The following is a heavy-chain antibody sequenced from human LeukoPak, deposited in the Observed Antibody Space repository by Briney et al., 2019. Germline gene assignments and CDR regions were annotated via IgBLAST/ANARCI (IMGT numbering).Heavy chain of an antibody. CDR2: INPNSGGT. D-gene: IGHD2-15*01. V-gene: IGHV1-2*02. CDR1: GYTFTGYY. Sequence: ASVKVSCKASGYTFTGYYMHWVRQAPGQGLEWMGWINPNSGGTNYAQKFQGRVTMTRDTSISTAYMELSRLRSDDTAVYHCARVCSGGSCPAPYNWFDPWGQGTLVTVSS. J-gene: IGHJ5*02. CDR3: ARVCSGGSCPAPYNWFDP.